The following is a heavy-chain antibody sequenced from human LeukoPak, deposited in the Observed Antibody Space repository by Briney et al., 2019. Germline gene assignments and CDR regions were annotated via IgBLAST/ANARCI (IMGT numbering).Heavy chain of an antibody. J-gene: IGHJ4*02. D-gene: IGHD1-1*01. CDR1: GGSFSGYY. CDR3: ARWYNWNDSKDEKYYFDY. V-gene: IGHV4-34*01. Sequence: KPSETLSLTCAVYGGSFSGYYWSWIRQPPGKGLEWIGEINHSGSTNYNPSLKSRVTISVDTSKNQFSLKLSSVTAADTAVYYCARWYNWNDSKDEKYYFDYWGQGTLVTVSS. CDR2: INHSGST.